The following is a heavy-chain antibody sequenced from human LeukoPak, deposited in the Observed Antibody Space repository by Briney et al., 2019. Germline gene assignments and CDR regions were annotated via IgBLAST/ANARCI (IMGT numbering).Heavy chain of an antibody. CDR1: GYTFTSYD. CDR2: INPNSGGT. CDR3: VKVVVAAIDWFDP. Sequence: GASVKVSCKASGYTFTSYDINWVRQAPGQGLEWMGWINPNSGGTNYAQKFQGRLTMTRDTSISTAYMELSSLRSDDTAVYYCVKVVVAAIDWFDPWGQGTLVTVSS. D-gene: IGHD2-15*01. J-gene: IGHJ5*02. V-gene: IGHV1-2*02.